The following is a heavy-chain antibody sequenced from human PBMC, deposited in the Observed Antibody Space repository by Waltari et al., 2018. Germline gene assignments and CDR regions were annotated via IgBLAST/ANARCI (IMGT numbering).Heavy chain of an antibody. D-gene: IGHD4-17*01. CDR2: MYYSGST. CDR3: ARVNAAGDYGYYYYYMDV. V-gene: IGHV4-59*01. J-gene: IGHJ6*03. Sequence: QVQLQESGPGLAKPSETLSLTCNVSGGSIGSYSWIRIRQPPGKGLEWIGYMYYSGSTIYNPSLKSRVTISVDTSKNQFSLKLSSVTAADTAVYYCARVNAAGDYGYYYYYMDVWGKGTTVTVSS. CDR1: GGSIGSYS.